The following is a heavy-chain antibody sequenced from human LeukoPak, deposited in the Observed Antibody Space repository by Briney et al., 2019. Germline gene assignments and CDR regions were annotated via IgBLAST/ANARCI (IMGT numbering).Heavy chain of an antibody. J-gene: IGHJ6*02. D-gene: IGHD4-17*01. CDR2: TSSDGSNK. V-gene: IGHV3-30*18. CDR1: GFTFSRYG. Sequence: GRSLRLSCAASGFTFSRYGMHWVRQAPGKGLEWVAVTSSDGSNKHYADSVKGRFTISRDNSKNTLYLQMNSLRAEDTGVFYCAKERVNGDYVYYYYGMDVWGQGTTVTAS. CDR3: AKERVNGDYVYYYYGMDV.